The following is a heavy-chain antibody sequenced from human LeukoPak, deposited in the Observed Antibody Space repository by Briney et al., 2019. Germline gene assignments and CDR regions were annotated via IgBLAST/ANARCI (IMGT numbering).Heavy chain of an antibody. V-gene: IGHV1-18*01. Sequence: ASMKVSCKASGYSFVTYGITWVRQAPGQGLEWMGWISPHNGDTKYAQRLQGRVTMTTDTSTNTAYMELKSLRSDDTAVYYCVRDLIGFSYGLMSDFWGQGALVTVSS. CDR2: ISPHNGDT. J-gene: IGHJ4*02. D-gene: IGHD5-18*01. CDR1: GYSFVTYG. CDR3: VRDLIGFSYGLMSDF.